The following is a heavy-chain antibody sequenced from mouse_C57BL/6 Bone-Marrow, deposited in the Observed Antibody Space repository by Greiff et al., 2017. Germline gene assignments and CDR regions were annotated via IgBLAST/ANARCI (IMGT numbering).Heavy chain of an antibody. CDR2: IDPSDSYT. CDR1: GYTFTSYW. D-gene: IGHD1-1*02. CDR3: ARRRLWSDY. J-gene: IGHJ2*01. V-gene: IGHV1-59*01. Sequence: QVQLQQPGAELVRPGTSVKLSCKASGYTFTSYWMHWVKQRPGQGLEWIGVIDPSDSYTNYNQKFKGKATLTVDTSSSTAYMQLSSLTSEDSAVYYCARRRLWSDYWGQGTTLTVSS.